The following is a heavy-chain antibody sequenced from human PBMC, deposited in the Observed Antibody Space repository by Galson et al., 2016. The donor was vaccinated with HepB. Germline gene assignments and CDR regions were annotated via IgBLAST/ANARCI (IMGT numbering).Heavy chain of an antibody. CDR2: IWFDGRII. V-gene: IGHV3-33*01. D-gene: IGHD2-15*01. J-gene: IGHJ6*03. CDR3: AREGKGGRVDYYYCYYMDV. CDR1: GFTFSDYA. Sequence: SLRLSCAASGFTFSDYAMHWVRQAPGKGLEWVTVIWFDGRIIYYAESVKGRFTISRDNSKGTLYLQMNSLSAENTAVYYCAREGKGGRVDYYYCYYMDVWGKGTTVTVSS.